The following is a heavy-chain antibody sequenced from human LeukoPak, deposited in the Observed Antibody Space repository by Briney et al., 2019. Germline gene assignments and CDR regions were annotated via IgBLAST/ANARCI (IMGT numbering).Heavy chain of an antibody. CDR1: GGSFSGYF. Sequence: SETLSVTCVVYGGSFSGYFWCWIRQPPGKGLEWVGEIYHRGSTNYNPSLKSRVTISVDTSKNQFSLKLSSVTAADTAVYYCAGTRTRYYDILTGYFYWGQGTLVTVSS. D-gene: IGHD3-9*01. V-gene: IGHV4-34*01. CDR2: IYHRGST. CDR3: AGTRTRYYDILTGYFY. J-gene: IGHJ4*02.